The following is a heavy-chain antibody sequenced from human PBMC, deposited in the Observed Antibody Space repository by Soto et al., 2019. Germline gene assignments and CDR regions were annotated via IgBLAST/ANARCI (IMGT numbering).Heavy chain of an antibody. D-gene: IGHD5-12*01. J-gene: IGHJ4*02. V-gene: IGHV1-69*14. Sequence: QVQLVQSRAEVRQPASSVKVSCKTSGATFSSYAITWVRQAPGQGLEWMGGIVPTVDTSTYAQKFQGRVTITADKFTNTVYMELSSLRSDDTAVYYCVRVVAIPGYPDNWGQGTLVTVSS. CDR3: VRVVAIPGYPDN. CDR2: IVPTVDTS. CDR1: GATFSSYA.